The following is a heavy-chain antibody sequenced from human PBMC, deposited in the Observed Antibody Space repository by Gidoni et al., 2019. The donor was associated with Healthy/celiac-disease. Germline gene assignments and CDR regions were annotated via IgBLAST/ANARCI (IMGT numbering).Heavy chain of an antibody. D-gene: IGHD3-10*01. J-gene: IGHJ6*02. CDR3: ARDRRFYYGSGSYYHYYYYYGMDV. Sequence: QVQLVQSGAEVKKPGASVKVSCKASGYTFTGYYMHWVRQAPGQGLEWMGWINPNSGGTNYAPKFQGWVTMTRDTSISTAYMELSRLRSDDTAVYYCARDRRFYYGSGSYYHYYYYYGMDVWGQGTTVTVSS. CDR1: GYTFTGYY. V-gene: IGHV1-2*04. CDR2: INPNSGGT.